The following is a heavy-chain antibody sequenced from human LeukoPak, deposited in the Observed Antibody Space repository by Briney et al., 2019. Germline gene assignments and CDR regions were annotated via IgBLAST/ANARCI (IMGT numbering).Heavy chain of an antibody. Sequence: GGSLRLSCAASGFTFNSYNMNWVRQAPGKGLEWVSYISSSSSTIYYADYVKGRFTISRDSAKTSLFLQMNSLRDEDTAVYCCARAYSSSSGRDAFDSWGLGTLVTVSS. D-gene: IGHD6-6*01. V-gene: IGHV3-48*02. CDR1: GFTFNSYN. J-gene: IGHJ3*02. CDR2: ISSSSSTI. CDR3: ARAYSSSSGRDAFDS.